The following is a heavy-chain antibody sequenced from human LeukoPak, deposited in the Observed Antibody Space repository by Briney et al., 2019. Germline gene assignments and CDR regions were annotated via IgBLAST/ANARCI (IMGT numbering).Heavy chain of an antibody. CDR3: ATVAPIDYGTYYFDY. D-gene: IGHD4-17*01. V-gene: IGHV1-24*01. J-gene: IGHJ4*02. Sequence: GASVKVSCKVSGYTLTELSMHWVRQAPGKGLECMGGFDPEDGETIYAQKFQGRVTMTEDTSTDTAYMELSSLRSEDTAVYYCATVAPIDYGTYYFDYWGQGTLVTVSS. CDR1: GYTLTELS. CDR2: FDPEDGET.